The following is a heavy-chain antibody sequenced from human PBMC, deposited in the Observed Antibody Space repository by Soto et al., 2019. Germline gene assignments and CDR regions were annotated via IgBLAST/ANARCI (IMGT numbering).Heavy chain of an antibody. CDR3: ARAGRDSGFYYYGMDV. CDR2: INHSGST. V-gene: IGHV4-34*01. CDR1: GGSFSGYY. D-gene: IGHD1-26*01. Sequence: SETLSLTCAVYGGSFSGYYWSWIRQPPGKGLEWIGEINHSGSTNYNPSLKSRVTISVDTSKNQFSLKLSSVTAADTAVYYCARAGRDSGFYYYGMDVWGQGTTVTVSS. J-gene: IGHJ6*02.